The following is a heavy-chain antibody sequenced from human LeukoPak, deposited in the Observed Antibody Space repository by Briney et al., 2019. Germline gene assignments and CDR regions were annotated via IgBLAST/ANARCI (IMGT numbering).Heavy chain of an antibody. CDR1: GFTFSSYA. CDR2: ISGSGGST. Sequence: GGSLRLSCAASGFTFSSYAMSWVRQAPGKGLEWVSAISGSGGSTYYADSVKGTFTISRDNSKNTLYLQMNSLRAEDTAVYYCAKPSGEDGDWFDYWGQGTLVTVSS. CDR3: AKPSGEDGDWFDY. V-gene: IGHV3-23*01. D-gene: IGHD4-17*01. J-gene: IGHJ4*02.